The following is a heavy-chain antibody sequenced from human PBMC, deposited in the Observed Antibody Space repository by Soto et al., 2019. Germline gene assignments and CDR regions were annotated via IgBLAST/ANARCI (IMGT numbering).Heavy chain of an antibody. CDR2: ITWNSDKI. V-gene: IGHV3-9*01. CDR3: AKSVGNFAYSAYRPMDS. J-gene: IGHJ5*01. CDR1: GFTFDDYT. D-gene: IGHD4-4*01. Sequence: EIQLVESGGGLVQPGGSRRLSCTASGFTFDDYTMYWVRQAPGKGLEWVSGITWNSDKIDYADSVKGRFSISRDNAKNSLYLQMDSLTTADTATYYCAKSVGNFAYSAYRPMDSWGQGTLVTVSS.